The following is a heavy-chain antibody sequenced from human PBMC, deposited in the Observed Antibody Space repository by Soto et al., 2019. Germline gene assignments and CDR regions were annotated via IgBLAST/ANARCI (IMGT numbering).Heavy chain of an antibody. CDR1: GFTFSNYA. D-gene: IGHD3-10*01. J-gene: IGHJ4*02. CDR3: ARGFSAGKGSPPDY. CDR2: VNGRGGST. V-gene: IGHV3-23*01. Sequence: EVRLLESGGGLVQPGGSLRLSCAASGFTFSNYAMTWVLQAPGKGLEWVSGVNGRGGSTSSADSVKGRFAISRDNSKNTLYLQMNSLRDGYTAVYYCARGFSAGKGSPPDYWGQGTLVTVSS.